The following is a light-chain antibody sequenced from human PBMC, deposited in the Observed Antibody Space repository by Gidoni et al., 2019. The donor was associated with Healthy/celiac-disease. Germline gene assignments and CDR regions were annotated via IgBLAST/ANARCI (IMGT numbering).Light chain of an antibody. J-gene: IGLJ1*01. Sequence: SSELTQDPAVSVALGQTVRITCPGDSLRSYYASVYQQKPGQAPVLVIYGKNNRPSGIPDRFSGSSSGNTASLTITGAQAEDEADYYCNSRDSSGNHYVFGTGTKVTVL. CDR2: GKN. CDR1: SLRSYY. V-gene: IGLV3-19*01. CDR3: NSRDSSGNHYV.